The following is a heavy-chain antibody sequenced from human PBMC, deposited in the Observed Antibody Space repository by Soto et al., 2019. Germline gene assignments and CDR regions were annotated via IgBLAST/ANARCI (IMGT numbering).Heavy chain of an antibody. D-gene: IGHD2-2*01. CDR1: GFTFSDYY. CDR3: ARGCSSASCYYY. Sequence: QVQLVESGGGLVKPGGSLRLSCATSGFTFSDYYMSWIRQAPGKGLEFVSYISPKGTYRTYADSLEGRFTISRDDAKNSLYLQMNSLRAEDTAVYYCARGCSSASCYYYWGQGTLVTVSS. V-gene: IGHV3-11*06. J-gene: IGHJ4*02. CDR2: ISPKGTYR.